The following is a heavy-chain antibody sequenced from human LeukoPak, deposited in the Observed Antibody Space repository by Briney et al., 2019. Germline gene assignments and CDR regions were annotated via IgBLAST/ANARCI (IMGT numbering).Heavy chain of an antibody. V-gene: IGHV4-39*07. J-gene: IGHJ4*02. CDR1: GGSISSSSYY. CDR3: ARVRIAVAGTYGGYY. CDR2: IYYSGST. Sequence: SETLSLTCTVSGGSISSSSYYWGWIRQPPGKGLEWIGSIYYSGSTYYNPSLKSRVTISVDKSKNQFSLKLSSVTAADTAVYYCARVRIAVAGTYGGYYWGQGTLVTVSS. D-gene: IGHD6-19*01.